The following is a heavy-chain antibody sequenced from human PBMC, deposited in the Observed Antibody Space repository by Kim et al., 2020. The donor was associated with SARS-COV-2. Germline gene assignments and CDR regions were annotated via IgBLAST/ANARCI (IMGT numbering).Heavy chain of an antibody. Sequence: RYSPSFQGQVTISADKSINTAYLQWSSLKASDTAIYYGARRSGDAEYFQRWGQGTLVSVSS. D-gene: IGHD3-10*01. J-gene: IGHJ1*01. CDR3: ARRSGDAEYFQR. V-gene: IGHV5-51*01.